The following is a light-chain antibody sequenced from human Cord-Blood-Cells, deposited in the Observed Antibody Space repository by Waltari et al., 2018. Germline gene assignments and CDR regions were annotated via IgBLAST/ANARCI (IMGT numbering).Light chain of an antibody. CDR1: SSDVGGYNY. Sequence: QSALTQPASVSGSPGQSITISCPGTSSDVGGYNYVSWYQQHPGKAPKLLIYDVSNRRSGLSKRFSGAKSGDTGSLTSSGLQAEDEADYYCSSYTNSSTLVVGGGTKLTVL. J-gene: IGLJ3*02. CDR3: SSYTNSSTLV. CDR2: DVS. V-gene: IGLV2-14*03.